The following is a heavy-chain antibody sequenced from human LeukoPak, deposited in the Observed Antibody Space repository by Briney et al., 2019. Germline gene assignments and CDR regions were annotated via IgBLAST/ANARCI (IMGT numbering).Heavy chain of an antibody. CDR1: GYTFTSYY. J-gene: IGHJ6*02. CDR3: ARDRIIPMVRGVMDYYYYYGMDV. Sequence: AASVKVSCKASGYTFTSYYMHWVRQAPGQGLEWMGIINPSGGSTSYAQKFQGRVTMTRDTSTSTVYMELSSLRFEDTAVYYCARDRIIPMVRGVMDYYYYYGMDVWGQGTTVTVSS. V-gene: IGHV1-46*03. CDR2: INPSGGST. D-gene: IGHD3-10*01.